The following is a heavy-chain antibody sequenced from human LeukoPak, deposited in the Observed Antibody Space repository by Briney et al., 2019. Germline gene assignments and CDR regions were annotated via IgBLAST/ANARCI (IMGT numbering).Heavy chain of an antibody. CDR3: VRDLT. CDR2: IGGSGETT. Sequence: GGSLRLSCAASGFTFSTYSMTWVRQAPGKGLEWVSVIGGSGETTFYADSVRGRFTISRDNSKNTLSLQMNSLRAEDTAVYYCVRDLTWGQGTLVTVSS. CDR1: GFTFSTYS. J-gene: IGHJ5*02. V-gene: IGHV3-23*01.